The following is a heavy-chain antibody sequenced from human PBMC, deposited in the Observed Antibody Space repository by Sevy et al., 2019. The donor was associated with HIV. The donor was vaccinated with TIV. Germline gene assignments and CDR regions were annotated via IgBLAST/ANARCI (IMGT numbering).Heavy chain of an antibody. V-gene: IGHV3-23*01. J-gene: IGHJ6*02. D-gene: IGHD2-2*01. CDR2: ISGKGRST. CDR3: AKTINSGGGVVPAANYYYYGMDV. Sequence: LSLTCAVSGFTFSGYAMNWVRQAPGKGLEWVSAISGKGRSTHYADSGEGRFTISRDNSKNTLYLQMNSLRAEDTAVYYCAKTINSGGGVVPAANYYYYGMDVWGQGTTVTVSS. CDR1: GFTFSGYA.